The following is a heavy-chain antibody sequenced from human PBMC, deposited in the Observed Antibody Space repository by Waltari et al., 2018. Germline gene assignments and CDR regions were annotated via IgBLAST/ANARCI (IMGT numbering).Heavy chain of an antibody. J-gene: IGHJ4*02. CDR1: GASMNCRSYS. D-gene: IGHD2-8*01. V-gene: IGHV4-39*01. CDR3: ARLDPNGFDDS. CDR2: MYITGLS. Sequence: QLQLQESGPGLVKPSETLSLTCFVSGASMNCRSYSWGWIRQSPGRGLEWVGQMYITGLSEYNPSLRSRVSISVDRSKSQFSLTLTSLTAADTAVYHCARLDPNGFDDSWGQGTLVTVST.